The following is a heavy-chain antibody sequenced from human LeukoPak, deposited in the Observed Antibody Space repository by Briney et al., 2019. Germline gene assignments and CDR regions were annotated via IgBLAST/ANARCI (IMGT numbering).Heavy chain of an antibody. V-gene: IGHV1-69*13. CDR1: GGTYKNYA. J-gene: IGHJ4*02. D-gene: IGHD4-11*01. CDR3: TRLTYTKGWYFDY. Sequence: ASVKVSCKVSGGTYKNYAINWVWQAPGQGLERVGGIIVMFETPTYAQKFRGRVTFTVDESTNSAHMELNSLTSEDTAIYYCTRLTYTKGWYFDYWGLGTPVTVSS. CDR2: IIVMFETP.